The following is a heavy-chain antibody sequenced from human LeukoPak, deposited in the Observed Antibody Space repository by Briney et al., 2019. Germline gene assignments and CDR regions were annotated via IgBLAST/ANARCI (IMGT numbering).Heavy chain of an antibody. CDR3: ARDHRGYSYGLFDN. D-gene: IGHD5-18*01. CDR2: IYYSGST. J-gene: IGHJ4*02. Sequence: SETLSLTCTVSGGSMSSYYWSWIRQPPGKGLEWIGSIYYSGSTNYNPSLKSLVTISVDTSKNQFSLRLSSVTAADTAVYYCARDHRGYSYGLFDNWGQGTLVTVSS. CDR1: GGSMSSYY. V-gene: IGHV4-59*01.